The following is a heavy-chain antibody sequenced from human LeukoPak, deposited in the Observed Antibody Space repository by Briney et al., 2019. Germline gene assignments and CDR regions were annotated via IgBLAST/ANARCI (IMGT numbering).Heavy chain of an antibody. Sequence: GSSVKVSCKASGGTFSSYAISWVRQAPGQGLEWMGGIIPIFGTANYAQKFQGRVTITADESTSTAYMELSSLRSKDTAVYYCARDDWGLNYFDYWGQGTLVTVSS. J-gene: IGHJ4*02. D-gene: IGHD7-27*01. CDR2: IIPIFGTA. V-gene: IGHV1-69*01. CDR1: GGTFSSYA. CDR3: ARDDWGLNYFDY.